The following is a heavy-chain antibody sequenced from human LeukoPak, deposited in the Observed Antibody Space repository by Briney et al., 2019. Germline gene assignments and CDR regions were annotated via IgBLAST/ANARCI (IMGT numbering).Heavy chain of an antibody. CDR1: GFTFNSYW. Sequence: GGSLRLSCAASGFTFNSYWMSWLRQAPGKGLEWVASIKQDGSDKYYVDSVKGRFTISRDNSKNSLYLQMNSLRAEDTALYYCAKSSLRYYDFWSGDYYFDYWGQGTLVTVSS. V-gene: IGHV3-7*03. CDR3: AKSSLRYYDFWSGDYYFDY. J-gene: IGHJ4*02. CDR2: IKQDGSDK. D-gene: IGHD3-3*01.